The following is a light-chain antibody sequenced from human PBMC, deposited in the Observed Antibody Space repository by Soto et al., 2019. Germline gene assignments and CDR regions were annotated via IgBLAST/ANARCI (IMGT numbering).Light chain of an antibody. CDR2: DAS. V-gene: IGKV3-20*01. Sequence: IVLTQSPGTLSLSPGERATLSCRASQSLSSSQLAWYQQKPDQAPRLLIHDASSRATGISDRFTGSGSGTDFTLTITTLEPEDFAVYYCQQYGSSPRTFGLGTKVDIK. CDR3: QQYGSSPRT. J-gene: IGKJ1*01. CDR1: QSLSSSQ.